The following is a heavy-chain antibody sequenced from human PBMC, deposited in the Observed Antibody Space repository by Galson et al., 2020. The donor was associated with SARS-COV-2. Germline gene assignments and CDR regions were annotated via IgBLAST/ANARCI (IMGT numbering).Heavy chain of an antibody. CDR3: AKWGAHDFWRGRGKPLDP. J-gene: IGHJ5*02. D-gene: IGHD3-3*01. CDR1: GFTFSSYA. V-gene: IGHV3-23*01. CDR2: ISGSGGST. Sequence: GESLKISCAASGFTFSSYAMSWVRQAPGKGLEWVSAISGSGGSTYYADSVKGRFTISRDNSKNTLYLQMNSLRAEDTAVYYCAKWGAHDFWRGRGKPLDPWGQGTLVTVSS.